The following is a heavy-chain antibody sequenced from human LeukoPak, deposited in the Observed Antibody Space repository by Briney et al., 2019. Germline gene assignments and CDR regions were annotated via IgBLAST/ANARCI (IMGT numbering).Heavy chain of an antibody. CDR3: ARDVPKKAPYGVDV. J-gene: IGHJ6*02. Sequence: SETLSLTCTVSGGSISSGGYYWSWIRQHPGKGLEWIGYVHYTGSTYNNPSLKGRVTISIDTSKNQFSLKLNSVTAADTAVYYCARDVPKKAPYGVDVWGPGTTVIVSS. CDR2: VHYTGST. V-gene: IGHV4-31*03. CDR1: GGSISSGGYY. D-gene: IGHD3-10*02.